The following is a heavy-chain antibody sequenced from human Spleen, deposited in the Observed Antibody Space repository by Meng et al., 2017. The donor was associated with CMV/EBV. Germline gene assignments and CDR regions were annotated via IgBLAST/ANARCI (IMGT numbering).Heavy chain of an antibody. D-gene: IGHD6-19*01. J-gene: IGHJ4*02. CDR1: GFTFSVYS. Sequence: GESLKISCAASGFTFSVYSMNWVRQAPGKGLEWVSSISSSSSFIYYADSLKGRFTISRDNAENSLYLQMNSLRAEDTAVYYCAKGGDSSGWYYFDYWGQGTLVTVSS. CDR3: AKGGDSSGWYYFDY. CDR2: ISSSSSFI. V-gene: IGHV3-21*04.